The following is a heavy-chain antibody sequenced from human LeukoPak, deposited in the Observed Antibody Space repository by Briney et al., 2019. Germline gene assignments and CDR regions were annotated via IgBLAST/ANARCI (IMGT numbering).Heavy chain of an antibody. J-gene: IGHJ4*02. V-gene: IGHV4-4*02. CDR2: MYLSGTT. CDR1: GDSINSLDL. CDR3: AGLVGRYSSGLYYYYFDY. D-gene: IGHD3-22*01. Sequence: SETLSLTCTVSGDSINSLDLWSWVRQPPGKGLEWIGEMYLSGTTHSNPSVKSRVTISIDRSKNQFFLNLSSVTAADTAVYYCAGLVGRYSSGLYYYYFDYWGQGTLVTVSS.